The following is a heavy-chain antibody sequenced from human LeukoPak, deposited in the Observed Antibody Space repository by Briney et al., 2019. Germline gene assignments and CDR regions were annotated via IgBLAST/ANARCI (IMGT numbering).Heavy chain of an antibody. CDR2: INHSGST. J-gene: IGHJ3*02. Sequence: PSETLSLTCTVSGGSISSYYWSWIRQPPGKGLEWIGEINHSGSTNYNPSLKSRVTISVDTSKNQFSLKLSSVTAADTAVYYCARLGSSSSGRGAFDIWGQGTMVTVSS. D-gene: IGHD6-6*01. CDR1: GGSISSYY. CDR3: ARLGSSSSGRGAFDI. V-gene: IGHV4-34*01.